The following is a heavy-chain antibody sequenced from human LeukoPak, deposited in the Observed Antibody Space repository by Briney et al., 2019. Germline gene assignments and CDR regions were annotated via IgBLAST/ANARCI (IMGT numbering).Heavy chain of an antibody. D-gene: IGHD1-26*01. Sequence: PGGSLRPSCAASGFTFSSYAMSWVRQAPGKGLEWVSAISGSGGSTYYADSVKGRFTISRDNSKNTLYLQMNSLRAEDTAVYYCAKNVGANVYFDYWGQGTLVTVSS. CDR3: AKNVGANVYFDY. V-gene: IGHV3-23*01. CDR2: ISGSGGST. CDR1: GFTFSSYA. J-gene: IGHJ4*02.